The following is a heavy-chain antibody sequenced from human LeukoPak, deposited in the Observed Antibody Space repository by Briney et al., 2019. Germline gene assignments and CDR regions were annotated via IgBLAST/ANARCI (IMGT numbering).Heavy chain of an antibody. J-gene: IGHJ4*02. CDR2: INPSGGST. CDR1: GYTFTSYY. V-gene: IGHV1-46*01. D-gene: IGHD2-2*01. Sequence: ASVKVSCKASGYTFTSYYMHWVRQAPGQGLEWMGIINPSGGSTSYAQKFQGRVTMTRDTSTSTVYMELSSLRSEDTAVYYCARDLTRAGYCSSTSCYVPRDFDYWGQGTLVSVSS. CDR3: ARDLTRAGYCSSTSCYVPRDFDY.